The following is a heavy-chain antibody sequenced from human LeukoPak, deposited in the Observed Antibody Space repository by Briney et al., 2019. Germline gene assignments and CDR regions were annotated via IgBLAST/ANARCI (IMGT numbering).Heavy chain of an antibody. J-gene: IGHJ4*02. V-gene: IGHV4-39*01. CDR3: ARQLWVIRGRAFDY. D-gene: IGHD3-22*01. Sequence: TSETLSLTCTVSGGSISSSSYYWGWIRQPPGKGLEWIGSIYYSGSTYYNPSLKSRVTISVDTSKNQFSLKLSSVTAADTAVYYCARQLWVIRGRAFDYWGQGTLVTVSS. CDR1: GGSISSSSYY. CDR2: IYYSGST.